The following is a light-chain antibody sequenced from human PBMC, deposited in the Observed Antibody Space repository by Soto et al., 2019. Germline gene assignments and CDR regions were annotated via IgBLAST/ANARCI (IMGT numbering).Light chain of an antibody. CDR1: QSVSRNF. J-gene: IGKJ5*01. V-gene: IGKV3-20*01. CDR2: GIS. Sequence: IVCTQSPCTLSFSSGDKAPVSCRASQSVSRNFLAWYQQKPGQAPRLLIYGISKRATDIPDRFSGSGSGTEFTLTISSLQPEDFATYYCQQHGQWPITFGQGTRLEI. CDR3: QQHGQWPIT.